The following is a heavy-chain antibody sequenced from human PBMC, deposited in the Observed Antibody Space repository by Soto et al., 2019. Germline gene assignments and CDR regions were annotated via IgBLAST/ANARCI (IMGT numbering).Heavy chain of an antibody. CDR2: ISSSSIYI. J-gene: IGHJ4*02. CDR3: GRDPAFYGSGSYRQNDY. V-gene: IGHV3-21*01. CDR1: GFTFSSYS. D-gene: IGHD3-10*01. Sequence: GGSLRLSCAASGFTFSSYSMNWVRQAPWKGLEWVSSISSSSIYIYYADSVKGRFTISRDNAKNSLYLQMNSLRAEDTAVYYWGRDPAFYGSGSYRQNDYWGQGALVTVSS.